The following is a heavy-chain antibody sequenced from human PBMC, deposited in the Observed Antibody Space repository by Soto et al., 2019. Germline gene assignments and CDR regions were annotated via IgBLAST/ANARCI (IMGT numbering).Heavy chain of an antibody. CDR3: ARAIAVAFDAFDI. Sequence: QVQLVESGGGVVQPGRSLRLSCAASGFTFSSYAMHWVRQAPGKGLEWVAVISYDGSNKYYADSVKGRFTISRDNSKNTLYLQMNSLRAEDTAVYYCARAIAVAFDAFDIWGQGTMVTVSS. V-gene: IGHV3-30-3*01. D-gene: IGHD6-19*01. J-gene: IGHJ3*02. CDR2: ISYDGSNK. CDR1: GFTFSSYA.